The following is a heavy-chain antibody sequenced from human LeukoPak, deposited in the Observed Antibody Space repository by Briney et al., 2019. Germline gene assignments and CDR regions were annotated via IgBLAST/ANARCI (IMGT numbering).Heavy chain of an antibody. CDR1: GFTVSSNY. CDR3: ARDSYDSSGYYSDYYYGMDV. CDR2: LYSGGTT. D-gene: IGHD3-22*01. Sequence: GGSLRLSCAASGFTVSSNYMNWVRQAPGKGLEWVSVLYSGGTTYYADSVKGRFTISRDNSKNTLYLQMNSLRAEDTAVYYCARDSYDSSGYYSDYYYGMDVWGQGTTVTVSS. V-gene: IGHV3-66*01. J-gene: IGHJ6*02.